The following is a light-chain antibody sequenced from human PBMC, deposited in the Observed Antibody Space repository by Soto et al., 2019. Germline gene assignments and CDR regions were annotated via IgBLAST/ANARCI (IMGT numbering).Light chain of an antibody. CDR3: QQYGSSPPGT. CDR1: QTVYSNS. Sequence: EVVLTQSPGTLSLSPGERATLSCRASQTVYSNSVAWYQQKPGQAPRLLISGASTRATGIPDRFSGSGSGTDFSLTISRLEPEDVAVYYCQQYGSSPPGTFGQGTKVDIK. CDR2: GAS. V-gene: IGKV3-20*01. J-gene: IGKJ1*01.